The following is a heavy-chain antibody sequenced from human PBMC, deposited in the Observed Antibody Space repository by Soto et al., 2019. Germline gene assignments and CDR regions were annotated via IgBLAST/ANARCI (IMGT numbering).Heavy chain of an antibody. D-gene: IGHD6-13*01. CDR2: INHSGST. Sequence: SETLSLTCAVYGGSFSGYYWSWIRQPPGKGLEWIGEINHSGSTNYNPSLKSRVTISVDTSKNQFSLKLSSVTAADTAVYYCARDSSWYGDDAFDIWGQGTMVTVSS. CDR1: GGSFSGYY. CDR3: ARDSSWYGDDAFDI. J-gene: IGHJ3*02. V-gene: IGHV4-34*01.